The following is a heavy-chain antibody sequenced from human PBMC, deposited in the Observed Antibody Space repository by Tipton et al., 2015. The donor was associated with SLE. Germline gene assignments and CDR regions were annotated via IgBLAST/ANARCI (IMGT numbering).Heavy chain of an antibody. Sequence: SLRLSCAASGFTFNNAWMNWVRQAPGKGLEWVGRIKSKTDGGTTDYVAPVKDRFTISRDDSKNTVYLQMNSLKTEDTAVYYCSTGPGIFGVATFDYWGQGTQVTVSS. CDR3: STGPGIFGVATFDY. CDR1: GFTFNNAW. J-gene: IGHJ4*02. D-gene: IGHD3-3*01. V-gene: IGHV3-15*07. CDR2: IKSKTDGGTT.